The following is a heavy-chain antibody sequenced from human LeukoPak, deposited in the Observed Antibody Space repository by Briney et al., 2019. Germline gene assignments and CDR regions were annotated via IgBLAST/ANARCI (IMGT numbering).Heavy chain of an antibody. D-gene: IGHD3-10*01. CDR2: MNPNSGNT. V-gene: IGHV1-8*01. CDR3: ARRRITMVRGVISVYYFDY. CDR1: GYTFTSYD. Sequence: ASVKVSCKASGYTFTSYDINWVRQATGQGLEWMGWMNPNSGNTGYAQKFQGRVTMTRNTSISTAYMELSSLRSEDTAVYYCARRRITMVRGVISVYYFDYWGQGTLVTVSS. J-gene: IGHJ4*02.